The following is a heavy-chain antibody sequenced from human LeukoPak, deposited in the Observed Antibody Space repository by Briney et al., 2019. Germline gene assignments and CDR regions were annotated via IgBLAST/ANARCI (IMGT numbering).Heavy chain of an antibody. D-gene: IGHD3-10*01. CDR2: IYHSGST. V-gene: IGHV4-4*02. CDR3: ARASEDGSGSVDY. J-gene: IGHJ4*02. CDR1: GGSISSSNW. Sequence: SGTLSLTFAVSGGSISSSNWWSWVRQPPGKWLEWIGEIYHSGSTNYNPPLKSRVTISVDQSKHQFSLKLSSVTAADTAVYYCARASEDGSGSVDYWGQGTLVTVSS.